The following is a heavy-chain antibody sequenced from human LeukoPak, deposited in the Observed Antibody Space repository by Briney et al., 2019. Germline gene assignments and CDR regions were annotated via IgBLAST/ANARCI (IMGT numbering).Heavy chain of an antibody. Sequence: PGGSLRLSCAASGFTFSRYSMNWVRQAPGKGLEWVSSISISSNYIYYPDSLKGRFTISRDNAKNSLYLQMNGLRAEDTAVYYCAKARRFLEWRRPHFDYWGQGTLVTVSS. D-gene: IGHD3-3*01. CDR1: GFTFSRYS. J-gene: IGHJ4*02. CDR3: AKARRFLEWRRPHFDY. CDR2: ISISSNYI. V-gene: IGHV3-21*04.